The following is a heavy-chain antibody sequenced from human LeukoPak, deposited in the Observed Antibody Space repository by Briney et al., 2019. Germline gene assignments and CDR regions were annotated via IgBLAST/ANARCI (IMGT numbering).Heavy chain of an antibody. CDR2: IYGGGST. CDR3: ARVLGVPLYYFDY. Sequence: GGSLRLSCAASGFTVSSNYMSWVRQAPGKGLEWVSVIYGGGSTYYADSVKGRFTISRDNSKNTLYLQLNSLRAEDTAVYYCARVLGVPLYYFDYWGQGTLVTVSS. CDR1: GFTVSSNY. D-gene: IGHD1-26*01. V-gene: IGHV3-53*01. J-gene: IGHJ4*02.